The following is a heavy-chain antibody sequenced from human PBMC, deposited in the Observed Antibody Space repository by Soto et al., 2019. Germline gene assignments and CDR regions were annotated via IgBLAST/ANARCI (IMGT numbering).Heavy chain of an antibody. CDR3: ARERGSSSWYFARDYYYGMDV. V-gene: IGHV3-30-3*01. CDR2: ISYDGSNK. J-gene: IGHJ6*02. D-gene: IGHD6-13*01. Sequence: QVQLVESGGGVVQPGRSLRLSCAASGFTFSSYAMHWFGQAPGKGLEWVAVISYDGSNKYYADSVKGRFTISRDNSKNTRYLQMNSLRAEDTAVYYCARERGSSSWYFARDYYYGMDVWGQGTTVTVSS. CDR1: GFTFSSYA.